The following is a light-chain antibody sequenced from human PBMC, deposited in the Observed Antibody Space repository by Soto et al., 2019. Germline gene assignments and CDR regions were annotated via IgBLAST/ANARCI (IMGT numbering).Light chain of an antibody. CDR2: RNN. J-gene: IGLJ1*01. CDR1: SSNIGSNY. V-gene: IGLV1-47*01. Sequence: QSVLTQPPSASGTPGQMVTISCSGSSSNIGSNYVYWYQQLPGTAPKLLIYRNNQRPSGVPDRFSGSKSGTSASLAISGLRSEDEADYYCAAWDDSLSGYVFGTGTKV. CDR3: AAWDDSLSGYV.